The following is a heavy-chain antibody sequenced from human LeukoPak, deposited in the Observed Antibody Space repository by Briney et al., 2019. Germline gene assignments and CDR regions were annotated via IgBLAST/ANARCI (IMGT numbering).Heavy chain of an antibody. CDR2: LHYSGIT. CDR3: ARLGGGYYRYFDY. Sequence: PSETLSHTCTVSGGSIISSTYYWGWIRQPPGKGLEWIGTLHYSGITYYNPSLKSRVTISVDTSKKQFSLRLSSVTAADTAMYYCARLGGGYYRYFDYWGQGTLVTVSS. J-gene: IGHJ4*02. V-gene: IGHV4-39*07. D-gene: IGHD3-22*01. CDR1: GGSIISSTYY.